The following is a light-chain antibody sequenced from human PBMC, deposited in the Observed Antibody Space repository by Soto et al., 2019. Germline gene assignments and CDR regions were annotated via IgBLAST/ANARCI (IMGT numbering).Light chain of an antibody. Sequence: ETVLTQSPGTLSLSPGERVTLSCRASQSVCSRCLAWYQQKPGQSPRLLIYGASSRATGSPDRFSGSGSGTDCTLTISRLEPEDFAVYYCQHYGTTPWTFGQGTKVGIK. CDR3: QHYGTTPWT. CDR1: QSVCSRC. CDR2: GAS. J-gene: IGKJ1*01. V-gene: IGKV3-20*01.